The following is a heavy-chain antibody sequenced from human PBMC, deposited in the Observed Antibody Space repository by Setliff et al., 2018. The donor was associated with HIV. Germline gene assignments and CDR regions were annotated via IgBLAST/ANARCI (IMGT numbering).Heavy chain of an antibody. Sequence: SVKVSCKASGDTFSNNAINWVRQAPGHGLGWMGKIIPLLDRTHYVQKFQGRVTFSADESTTTAYMELRSLKYEDAAVYYCARGGGSNGYFFDSWGQGTLVTVSS. J-gene: IGHJ4*02. D-gene: IGHD3-22*01. CDR2: IIPLLDRT. CDR1: GDTFSNNA. CDR3: ARGGGSNGYFFDS. V-gene: IGHV1-69*11.